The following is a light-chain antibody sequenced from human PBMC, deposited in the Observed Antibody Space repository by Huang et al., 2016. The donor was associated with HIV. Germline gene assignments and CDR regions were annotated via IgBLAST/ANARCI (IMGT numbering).Light chain of an antibody. Sequence: EIVMTQSPVTLSVSPGESATLSCRASQSINTNLAWYQQNPGQAPRLLIYGTSARATGIPARLSGSGSGTEVTLTISSRQSEDFAVYYCQQYNNWPPGSFGPGTKVDIK. CDR3: QQYNNWPPGS. CDR1: QSINTN. J-gene: IGKJ3*01. V-gene: IGKV3-15*01. CDR2: GTS.